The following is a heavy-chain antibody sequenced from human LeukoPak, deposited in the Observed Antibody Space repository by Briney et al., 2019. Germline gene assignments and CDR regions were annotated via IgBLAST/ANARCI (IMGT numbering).Heavy chain of an antibody. V-gene: IGHV4-34*01. CDR1: GGSFSGYY. CDR3: ASVRGRSWFDP. J-gene: IGHJ5*02. CDR2: INHSGST. Sequence: PSETLSLTCAVSGGSFSGYYWSWIRQPPGKGLEWIGEINHSGSTNYNPSLKSRVTISVDTSKSQFSLKLSSVTAADTAVYYCASVRGRSWFDPWGQGTLVTVSS. D-gene: IGHD1-14*01.